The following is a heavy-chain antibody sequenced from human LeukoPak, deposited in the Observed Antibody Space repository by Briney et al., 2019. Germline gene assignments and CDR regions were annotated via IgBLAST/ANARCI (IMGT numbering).Heavy chain of an antibody. Sequence: ASVKVSCKASGYTFTTYIISWVRQAPGQGLEWMGWISAYNGNTNYAQKLQGRLTMTTDTSTSTAYMELRSLRPDDTAVYYCAREFVAAAGPHFDSWGQGTLVTVSS. V-gene: IGHV1-18*01. CDR3: AREFVAAAGPHFDS. D-gene: IGHD6-13*01. J-gene: IGHJ4*02. CDR2: ISAYNGNT. CDR1: GYTFTTYI.